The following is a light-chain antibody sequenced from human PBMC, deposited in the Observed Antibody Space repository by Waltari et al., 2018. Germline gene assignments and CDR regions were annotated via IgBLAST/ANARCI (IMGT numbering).Light chain of an antibody. Sequence: QAAPTQPPSVSGSPGQSVTISCTGTSSDIGYYNAVSWYQQHPGKAPKLMIYEVSKRPSGVSDLFSGSKSGNTASLTISGLQAEDEADYYCSSYAGSNTLLFGGGTRLTVL. CDR3: SSYAGSNTLL. J-gene: IGLJ2*01. V-gene: IGLV2-11*01. CDR2: EVS. CDR1: SSDIGYYNA.